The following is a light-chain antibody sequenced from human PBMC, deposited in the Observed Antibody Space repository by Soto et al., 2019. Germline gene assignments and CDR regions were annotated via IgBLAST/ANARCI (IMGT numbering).Light chain of an antibody. Sequence: EIVMTQSPATLSVSPGERATLSCRASQSVSSNLAWYQQKPGQAPRLLIYGASTRATGIPARFSGSGSGTEFPLTLRSMQSEDFAVYYCQQYNKFPSLTFGGGTKVEI. V-gene: IGKV3-15*01. CDR2: GAS. CDR3: QQYNKFPSLT. J-gene: IGKJ4*01. CDR1: QSVSSN.